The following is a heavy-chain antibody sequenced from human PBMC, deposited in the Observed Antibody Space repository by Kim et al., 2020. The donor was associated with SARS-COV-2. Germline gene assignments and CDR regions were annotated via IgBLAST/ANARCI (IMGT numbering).Heavy chain of an antibody. CDR1: GFTFSSYS. Sequence: GGSLRLSCAASGFTFSSYSMNWVRQASGKGLEWVSSISSSSSYIYYADSVKGRFTISRDNAKNSLYLQMNSLRAEDTAVYYCARDKSIAVAGMEWYFDLWGRGTLVTVSS. D-gene: IGHD6-19*01. J-gene: IGHJ2*01. CDR2: ISSSSSYI. CDR3: ARDKSIAVAGMEWYFDL. V-gene: IGHV3-21*01.